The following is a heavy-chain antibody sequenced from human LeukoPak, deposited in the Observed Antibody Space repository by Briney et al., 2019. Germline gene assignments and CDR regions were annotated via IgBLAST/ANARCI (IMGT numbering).Heavy chain of an antibody. Sequence: ASVKVSCKASGFTFSGSAVQWVRQACGQRFEWLGWIIVDSGKTHYLQKLQERVTITRDMSTNTAYMELSSLRSEDTAVYYCAADATPLVRGLIIAFGYWGQGTQVTVSS. CDR3: AADATPLVRGLIIAFGY. V-gene: IGHV1-58*01. D-gene: IGHD3-10*01. J-gene: IGHJ4*02. CDR2: IIVDSGKT. CDR1: GFTFSGSA.